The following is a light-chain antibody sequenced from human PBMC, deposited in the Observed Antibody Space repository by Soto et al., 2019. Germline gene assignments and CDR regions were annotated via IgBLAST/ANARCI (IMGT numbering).Light chain of an antibody. J-gene: IGKJ1*01. Sequence: EISWRQSQDTLTLSPGERATLSCRASQNIDSRYYAWYQQKPGRAPRLLIDGASSRATGIPDRFSGSGSGTDFTLTISRLEPEDLAVYYCQQYGSLVTFGQGSKV. V-gene: IGKV3-20*01. CDR2: GAS. CDR1: QNIDSRY. CDR3: QQYGSLVT.